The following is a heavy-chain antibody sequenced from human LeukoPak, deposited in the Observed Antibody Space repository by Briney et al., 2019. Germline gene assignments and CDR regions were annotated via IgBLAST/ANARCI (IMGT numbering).Heavy chain of an antibody. CDR1: GYSFTSYW. Sequence: GESLKISCKGSGYSFTSYWIGWVRQMPGKGLEWMGIIYPGDSDTRYSPSFQGQVTISADKSISTAYLQWSSLKASDTAMYYCARYGHRVYYYYYYGMDVWGQGTRSPSP. CDR2: IYPGDSDT. V-gene: IGHV5-51*01. J-gene: IGHJ6*02. CDR3: ARYGHRVYYYYYYGMDV. D-gene: IGHD1-14*01.